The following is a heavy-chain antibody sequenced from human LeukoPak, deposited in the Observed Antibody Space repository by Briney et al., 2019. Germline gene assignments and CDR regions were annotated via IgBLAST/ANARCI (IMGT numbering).Heavy chain of an antibody. CDR2: IYYTGST. J-gene: IGHJ3*02. V-gene: IGHV4-59*01. CDR1: RGSISSYY. Sequence: SETLSITCTVSRGSISSYYWSWIRQPPGKGLEWIGYIYYTGSTNYNTSLKSRVTISVDTSKNQFSLKLSSVTAADTAVYYCARDPQGAFDIWGQGTMVTVSS. CDR3: ARDPQGAFDI.